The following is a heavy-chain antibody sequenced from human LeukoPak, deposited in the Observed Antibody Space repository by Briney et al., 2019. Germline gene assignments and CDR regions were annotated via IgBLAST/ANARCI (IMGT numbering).Heavy chain of an antibody. D-gene: IGHD1-26*01. CDR1: GYSISSGYY. CDR2: IYHSGST. V-gene: IGHV4-38-2*02. Sequence: PSETLSLTCTVSGYSISSGYYWGWIRQPPGKGLEWIGSIYHSGSTYYNPSLKSRVTISVDTSKNQFSLKLSSVTAADTAVYYCARLLYSGSYYWFDPWGQGTLVTVSS. J-gene: IGHJ5*02. CDR3: ARLLYSGSYYWFDP.